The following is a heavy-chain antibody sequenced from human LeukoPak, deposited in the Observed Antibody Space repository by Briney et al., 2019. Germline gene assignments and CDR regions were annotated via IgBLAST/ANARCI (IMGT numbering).Heavy chain of an antibody. D-gene: IGHD3-3*01. CDR3: AHTYYDFWGAMEKYFDY. J-gene: IGHJ4*02. CDR1: GFSLSTSGVG. V-gene: IGHV2-5*02. CDR2: IYWDDDK. Sequence: SGPTLVNPTQTLTLTCTFSGFSLSTSGVGVGWIRQPPGKALEWLALIYWDDDKRYSPSLKSRLTITKDTSKNQVVLTMTNMDPVDTATYYCAHTYYDFWGAMEKYFDYWGQGTLVTVSS.